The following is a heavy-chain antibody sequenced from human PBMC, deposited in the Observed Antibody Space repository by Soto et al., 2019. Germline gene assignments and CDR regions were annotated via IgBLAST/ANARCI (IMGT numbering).Heavy chain of an antibody. D-gene: IGHD6-6*01. CDR3: ARQADVAARLVWFDP. CDR1: GYSFTSYW. Sequence: GASLKISCKGSGYSFTSYWIGWVRQMPGKGLEWMGIIYPGDSDTRYSPSFQGQVTISADKSISTAYLQWSSLKASDTAMYYCARQADVAARLVWFDPWGQGTLVTFFS. CDR2: IYPGDSDT. J-gene: IGHJ5*01. V-gene: IGHV5-51*01.